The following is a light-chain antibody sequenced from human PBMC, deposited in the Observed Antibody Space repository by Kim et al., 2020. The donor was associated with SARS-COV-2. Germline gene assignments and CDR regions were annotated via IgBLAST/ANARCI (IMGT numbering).Light chain of an antibody. V-gene: IGLV2-23*02. Sequence: QSALTQPASVSGSPGQSITISCTGTSSDVGSYNLVSWYQQHPGKAPKLMIYEVSKRPSGVSNRFSGSKSGNTASLTISGLQAEDEADYYCCSYAGSRTWVLGGGTQLTVL. J-gene: IGLJ3*02. CDR1: SSDVGSYNL. CDR2: EVS. CDR3: CSYAGSRTWV.